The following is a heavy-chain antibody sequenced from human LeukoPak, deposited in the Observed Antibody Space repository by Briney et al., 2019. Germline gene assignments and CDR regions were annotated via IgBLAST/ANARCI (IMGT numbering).Heavy chain of an antibody. J-gene: IGHJ4*02. CDR2: ISSSGYGI. Sequence: GGSLRLSCEASGFTFSGYEMNWVRQAPGKGLEWVSYISSSGYGIYYADSVKGRFTISRDNAKNSLYLQMNTLRAEDTAVYYCARDRPYDSIGDPIDYWGQGTLVTVSS. CDR3: ARDRPYDSIGDPIDY. CDR1: GFTFSGYE. V-gene: IGHV3-48*03. D-gene: IGHD3-22*01.